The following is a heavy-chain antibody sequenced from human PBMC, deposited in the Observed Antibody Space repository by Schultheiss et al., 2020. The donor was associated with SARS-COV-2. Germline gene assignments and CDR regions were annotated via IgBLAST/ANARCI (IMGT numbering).Heavy chain of an antibody. CDR1: GFTFSSYS. V-gene: IGHV3-21*01. J-gene: IGHJ6*02. CDR2: ISSSSSYI. Sequence: GESLKISCAASGFTFSSYSMNWVRQAPGKGLEWVSSISSSSSYIYYADSVKGRFTISRDNAKNSLYLQMNSLRAEDTAVYYCARDNYDFWSVTGGMDVWGQGTTVTVSS. CDR3: ARDNYDFWSVTGGMDV. D-gene: IGHD3-3*01.